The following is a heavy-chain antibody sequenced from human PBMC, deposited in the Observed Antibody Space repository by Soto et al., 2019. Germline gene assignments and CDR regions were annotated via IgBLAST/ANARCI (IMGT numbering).Heavy chain of an antibody. D-gene: IGHD3-3*01. Sequence: QVQLVESGGGVVQPGRSLRLSCAASGFTFSSYGMHWVRQAPVKGLEWVAVIWHDGSDNYYADSVKGRFTISRDNSKNTLYLQMNSLRAEDTAVYYCARDMSGVNYAMDVWGQGTTVTVSS. CDR2: IWHDGSDN. CDR3: ARDMSGVNYAMDV. J-gene: IGHJ6*02. V-gene: IGHV3-33*01. CDR1: GFTFSSYG.